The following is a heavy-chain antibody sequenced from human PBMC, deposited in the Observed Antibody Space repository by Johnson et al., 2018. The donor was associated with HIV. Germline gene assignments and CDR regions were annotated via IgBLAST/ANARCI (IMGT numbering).Heavy chain of an antibody. CDR2: IRYDGSNK. Sequence: QVQLVESGGGLVQPGGSLRLSCAASGFTFSNHALHWVRQAPGKGLEWVAFIRYDGSNKYYADSVKGRFTISRDNARNSLYLQMNSLRVEDTAVYYCARSKDCGGGGCADAFDIWGQGTMVTVSS. J-gene: IGHJ3*02. D-gene: IGHD2-15*01. CDR3: ARSKDCGGGGCADAFDI. V-gene: IGHV3-33*08. CDR1: GFTFSNHA.